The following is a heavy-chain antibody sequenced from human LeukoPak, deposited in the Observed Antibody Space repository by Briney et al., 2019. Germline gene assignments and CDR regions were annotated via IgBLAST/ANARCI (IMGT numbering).Heavy chain of an antibody. D-gene: IGHD2-2*01. Sequence: NTSETLSLTCAVYGGSFSGYYWSWIRQPPGKGLEWIGEINHSGSTNYNPSLKSRVTISVDTSKNQFSLKLSSVTPEDTAVYYCARGGCSSTSCPHYMDVWGKGTTVTVSS. CDR3: ARGGCSSTSCPHYMDV. J-gene: IGHJ6*03. CDR2: INHSGST. CDR1: GGSFSGYY. V-gene: IGHV4-34*01.